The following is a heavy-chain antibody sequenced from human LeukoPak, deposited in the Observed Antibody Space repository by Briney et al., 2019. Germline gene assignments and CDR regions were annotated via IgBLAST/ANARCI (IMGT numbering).Heavy chain of an antibody. J-gene: IGHJ4*02. Sequence: SETLSLTCTVSGDSISSSNSYRGWIRQPPGKGLEWIGSLYYSGSSYYNPSLKSRVTISVDTSKNQFSLKLSSVTAADTAVYYCARAGQGYCTSASCYLSLDYWGQGTLVTVSS. CDR2: LYYSGSS. D-gene: IGHD2-2*01. V-gene: IGHV4-39*07. CDR3: ARAGQGYCTSASCYLSLDY. CDR1: GDSISSSNSY.